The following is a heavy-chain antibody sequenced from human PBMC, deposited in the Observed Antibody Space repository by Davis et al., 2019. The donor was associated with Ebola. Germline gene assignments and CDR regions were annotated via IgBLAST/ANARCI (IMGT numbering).Heavy chain of an antibody. CDR1: GFTFSSYA. Sequence: GESLKISCAASGFTFSSYAMSWVRQAPGKGLEWVSAISGSGGSTYYADSVKGRFTISRDNSKNTLYLQMNSLRAEDTAVYYCAKDGRAVAAFPWGQGTLVTVSS. J-gene: IGHJ5*02. D-gene: IGHD6-19*01. V-gene: IGHV3-23*01. CDR3: AKDGRAVAAFP. CDR2: ISGSGGST.